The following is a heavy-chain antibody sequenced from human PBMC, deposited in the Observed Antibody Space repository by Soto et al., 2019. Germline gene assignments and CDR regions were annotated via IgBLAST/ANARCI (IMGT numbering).Heavy chain of an antibody. CDR3: ARVAERAAAATWWFDP. Sequence: ASVKVSCKASGGTFSSYAISWVRQAPGQGLEWMGGIIPIFGTANYAQKFQGRVTITADESTSTAYMELSSLRSEDTAVYYCARVAERAAAATWWFDPWGRGTLVTVSS. V-gene: IGHV1-69*13. D-gene: IGHD6-13*01. J-gene: IGHJ5*02. CDR2: IIPIFGTA. CDR1: GGTFSSYA.